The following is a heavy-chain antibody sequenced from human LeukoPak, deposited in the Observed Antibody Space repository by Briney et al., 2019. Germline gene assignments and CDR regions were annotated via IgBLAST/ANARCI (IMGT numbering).Heavy chain of an antibody. V-gene: IGHV3-9*01. J-gene: IGHJ3*02. CDR3: AKDRGAVAGAFDI. D-gene: IGHD6-19*01. CDR2: ISWNSGSI. Sequence: GGSLRLSCAASGFTFDDYAMHWVRQAPGKGLEWVSGISWNSGSIGYADSVKGRFTISRDNAKNSLYLQMNSLSAEDTALYYCAKDRGAVAGAFDIWGQGTMDTVPS. CDR1: GFTFDDYA.